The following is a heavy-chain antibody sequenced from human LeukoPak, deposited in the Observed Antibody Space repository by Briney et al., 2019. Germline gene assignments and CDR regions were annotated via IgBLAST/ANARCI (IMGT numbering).Heavy chain of an antibody. CDR2: IWYDGSNR. Sequence: GGSLRLSCAASGFTFSNYGMLWVRQAPGKGLEWVATIWYDGSNRYYGDSVKGRFTISRDNSKNTLYLQMNSLRTEDTAVYYCARTYYYDTSGRVDYWGQGTLVTVSS. J-gene: IGHJ4*02. CDR3: ARTYYYDTSGRVDY. V-gene: IGHV3-30*02. D-gene: IGHD3-22*01. CDR1: GFTFSNYG.